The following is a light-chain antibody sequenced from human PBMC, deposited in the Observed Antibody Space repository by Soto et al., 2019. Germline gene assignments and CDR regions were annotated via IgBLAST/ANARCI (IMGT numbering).Light chain of an antibody. V-gene: IGKV1-12*02. CDR2: AAS. CDR3: QQANSFSSLT. CDR1: QGIGSW. J-gene: IGKJ4*02. Sequence: DIPMTQSPSSVSASVGDRVTITCRASQGIGSWLAWYQQKPGKAPKLLIYAASSLQSGVPSRFSGSGSGTDFTLTVRSLQPEDCATSYCQQANSFSSLTFGGGTMVEI.